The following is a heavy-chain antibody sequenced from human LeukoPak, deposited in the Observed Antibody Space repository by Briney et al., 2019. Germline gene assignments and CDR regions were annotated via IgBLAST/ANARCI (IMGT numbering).Heavy chain of an antibody. V-gene: IGHV3-23*01. CDR2: ISGSGGST. Sequence: GGSLRLSCAASGFTFSSYAMSWVRQAPGKGLEWVSVISGSGGSTYYADSVKGRFTISRDNSKNTLYLQMNSLRAEDTAVYYCARRAGGYSHPYDYWGQGILVTVSS. CDR1: GFTFSSYA. D-gene: IGHD4-23*01. CDR3: ARRAGGYSHPYDY. J-gene: IGHJ4*02.